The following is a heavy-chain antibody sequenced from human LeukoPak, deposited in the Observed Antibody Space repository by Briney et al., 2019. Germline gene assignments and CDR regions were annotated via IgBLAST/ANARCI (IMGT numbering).Heavy chain of an antibody. D-gene: IGHD3-22*01. V-gene: IGHV3-23*01. Sequence: PGGSLRLSCAASGFTFSSYAMSWVRQAPGKGLEWVSAISGSGGSTYYADSVKGRFTISRDNSKNTLYLQMNSLRAEDTAVYYCAKDTSSPSWGIVVVVDAFDIWGQGTMVTVSS. J-gene: IGHJ3*02. CDR1: GFTFSSYA. CDR3: AKDTSSPSWGIVVVVDAFDI. CDR2: ISGSGGST.